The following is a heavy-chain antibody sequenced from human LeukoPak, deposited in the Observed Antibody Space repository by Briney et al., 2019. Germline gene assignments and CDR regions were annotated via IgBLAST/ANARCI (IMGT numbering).Heavy chain of an antibody. CDR3: ARVRWELPDY. CDR1: GFTFSSYD. J-gene: IGHJ4*02. V-gene: IGHV3-13*01. D-gene: IGHD1-26*01. CDR2: IGTAGDT. Sequence: GRSLRLSCAASGFTFSSYDMHWVRQATGKGLEWVSGIGTAGDTYYPGSVKGRFTISRENAKNSFYLQMNSLRTGDTAVYYCARVRWELPDYWGQGTLVTVSS.